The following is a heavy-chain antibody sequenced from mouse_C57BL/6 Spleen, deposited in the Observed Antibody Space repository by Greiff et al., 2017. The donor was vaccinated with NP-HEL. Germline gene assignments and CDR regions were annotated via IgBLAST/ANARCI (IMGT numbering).Heavy chain of an antibody. D-gene: IGHD1-1*01. J-gene: IGHJ1*03. Sequence: QVQLQQPGAELVKPGASVKLSCKASGYTFTSYWMHWVKQRPGQGLEWIGMIHPNSGSTNYNEKFKSKATLTVDKSSSTAYMQLSSLTSEDSAVYYCARDHYYGSIPGHWYFDGWGTGTTVTVAS. CDR1: GYTFTSYW. CDR3: ARDHYYGSIPGHWYFDG. CDR2: IHPNSGST. V-gene: IGHV1-64*01.